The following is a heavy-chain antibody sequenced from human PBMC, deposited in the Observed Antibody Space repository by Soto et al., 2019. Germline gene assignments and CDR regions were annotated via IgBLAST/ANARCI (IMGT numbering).Heavy chain of an antibody. CDR3: AHHPYYGLAPYSFDY. D-gene: IGHD3-10*01. CDR2: IYWDDDK. CDR1: GFSLSTSGVG. V-gene: IGHV2-5*02. J-gene: IGHJ4*02. Sequence: QITLKESGPTLVKPTQTLTLTCTFSGFSLSTSGVGVGWIRQPPGKALEWLAVIYWDDDKRSSSSLKSRLTNXKDXSXTQVVLTMTNMDPVDTATYYCAHHPYYGLAPYSFDYWGQGILVTVSS.